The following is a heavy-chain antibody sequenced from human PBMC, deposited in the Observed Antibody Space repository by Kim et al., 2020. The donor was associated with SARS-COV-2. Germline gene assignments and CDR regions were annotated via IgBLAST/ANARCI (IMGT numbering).Heavy chain of an antibody. Sequence: GESLKISCKGSGYSFTSYWIGWVRQMPGKGLEWMGIIYPGDSDTRYSPSFQGQVTISADKSISTAYLQLSSLKASDTAMYYCARGYYYGSGYYLGYYYYGMDVWGQGTTVTVSS. V-gene: IGHV5-51*01. D-gene: IGHD3-22*01. CDR2: IYPGDSDT. CDR3: ARGYYYGSGYYLGYYYYGMDV. J-gene: IGHJ6*02. CDR1: GYSFTSYW.